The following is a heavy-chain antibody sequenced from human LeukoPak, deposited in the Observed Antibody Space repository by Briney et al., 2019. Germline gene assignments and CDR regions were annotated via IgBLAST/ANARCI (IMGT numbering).Heavy chain of an antibody. CDR1: GGSISSYY. J-gene: IGHJ4*02. D-gene: IGHD6-13*01. Sequence: SETLSLTCTVSGGSISSYYWSWIRQPAGKGLEWIGRIYSTGSTNYNPSLKSRVTMSVDPSKNQFSLRLRSVTAADTVVYYCARQIASAGTAGFDFWGQGALVTVSS. CDR3: ARQIASAGTAGFDF. CDR2: IYSTGST. V-gene: IGHV4-4*07.